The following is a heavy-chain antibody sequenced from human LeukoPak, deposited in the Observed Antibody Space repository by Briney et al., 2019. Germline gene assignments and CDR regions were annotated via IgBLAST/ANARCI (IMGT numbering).Heavy chain of an antibody. CDR1: GYTFINYA. J-gene: IGHJ4*02. CDR2: INAYNGDT. D-gene: IGHD6-19*01. Sequence: ASVKVSCKASGYTFINYAIHWARQAPGQRLEWMGWINAYNGDTEYSQKFQGRVTITRDTSASTAYMELSTLRSEDTAVYYCARGSSSDWPLEYWGRGILVTVTS. V-gene: IGHV1-3*01. CDR3: ARGSSSDWPLEY.